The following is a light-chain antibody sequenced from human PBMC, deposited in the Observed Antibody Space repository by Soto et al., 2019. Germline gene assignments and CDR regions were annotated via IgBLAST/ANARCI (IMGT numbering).Light chain of an antibody. V-gene: IGKV1-39*01. J-gene: IGKJ1*01. Sequence: DIQMTQSPSSLSASVGERVTITCRASQSISSYLNWYQQKPGKAPKLLIYAASSLQSGVPSRFSGSGSGTDFTLTISSLQPEDFATYYWQQSYSTPWTFGQGTKVEIK. CDR1: QSISSY. CDR2: AAS. CDR3: QQSYSTPWT.